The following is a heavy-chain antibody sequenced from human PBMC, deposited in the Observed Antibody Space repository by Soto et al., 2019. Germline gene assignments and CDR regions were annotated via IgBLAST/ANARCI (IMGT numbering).Heavy chain of an antibody. V-gene: IGHV4-59*01. J-gene: IGHJ6*02. CDR2: IYYSGST. CDR1: GGSISSYY. D-gene: IGHD6-19*01. Sequence: SETLSLTCTVAGGSISSYYWSWIRQPPGKGLEWIGYIYYSGSTNYNPSLKSRVTISVDTSKNQFSLKLSSVTAADTAVYYCARDGSGWDYGMDVWGQGTTVTVSS. CDR3: ARDGSGWDYGMDV.